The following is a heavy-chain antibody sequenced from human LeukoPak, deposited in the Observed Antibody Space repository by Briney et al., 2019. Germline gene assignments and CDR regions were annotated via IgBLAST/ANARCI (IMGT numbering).Heavy chain of an antibody. J-gene: IGHJ3*02. CDR3: ARGRDVRAYYYDSSGYEDAFDI. D-gene: IGHD3-22*01. CDR2: MNPNSGNT. Sequence: GSSVKVSCKASGYTFTSYDINWVRQATGQGLEWMGWMNPNSGNTGYAQKFQGRVTITRNTSISTAYMELSSLRSEDTAVYYCARGRDVRAYYYDSSGYEDAFDIWGQGTMVTVSS. V-gene: IGHV1-8*03. CDR1: GYTFTSYD.